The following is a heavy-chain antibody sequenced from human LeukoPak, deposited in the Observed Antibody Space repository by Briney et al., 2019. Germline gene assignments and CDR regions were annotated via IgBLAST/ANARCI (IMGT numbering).Heavy chain of an antibody. D-gene: IGHD6-13*01. Sequence: GGSLRLSCAASGFTFSSYSMNWVRQAPGKGPEWVSSISSSSSYIYYADSVKGRFTISRDNAKNSLYLQMNSLRAEDTVVYYCARDRATGIAAAGSPLGYWGQGTLVTVSS. J-gene: IGHJ4*02. CDR2: ISSSSSYI. CDR3: ARDRATGIAAAGSPLGY. CDR1: GFTFSSYS. V-gene: IGHV3-21*01.